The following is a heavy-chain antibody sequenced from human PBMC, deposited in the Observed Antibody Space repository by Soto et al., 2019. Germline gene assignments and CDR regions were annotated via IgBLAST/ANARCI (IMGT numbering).Heavy chain of an antibody. Sequence: QITLKESGPTLVKPTQTLTLTCTVSGFSLSTSGVGVGWIRQPPGKALEWLALIYWDDDKRYSPSLESRLTITKDHSNNRAVLTTTNMDTVETATYLCAHRLEAARPFDPWGLGSLVSASS. CDR1: GFSLSTSGVG. D-gene: IGHD6-6*01. CDR2: IYWDDDK. CDR3: AHRLEAARPFDP. V-gene: IGHV2-5*02. J-gene: IGHJ5*02.